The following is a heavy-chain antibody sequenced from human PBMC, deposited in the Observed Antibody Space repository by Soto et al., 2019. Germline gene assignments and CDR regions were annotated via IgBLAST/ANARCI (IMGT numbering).Heavy chain of an antibody. V-gene: IGHV3-30-3*01. J-gene: IGHJ5*02. D-gene: IGHD2-15*01. Sequence: QVQLVESGGGVVQPGRSLRLSCAASGFTFSSYAMHWVRQAPGKGLEWVAVISYDGSNKYYADSVKGRFTISRDNSKNTLYLQMNSLRAEDTAVYYCASLDVVVVAATYNWFDPWGQGTLVTVSS. CDR1: GFTFSSYA. CDR2: ISYDGSNK. CDR3: ASLDVVVVAATYNWFDP.